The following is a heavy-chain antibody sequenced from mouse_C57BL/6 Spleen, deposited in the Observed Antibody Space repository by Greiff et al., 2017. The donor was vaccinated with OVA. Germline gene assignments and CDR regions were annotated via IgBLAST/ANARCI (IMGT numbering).Heavy chain of an antibody. CDR3: AREEAGTYFDY. Sequence: VKLQQSGAELARPGASVKLSCKASGYTFTSYGISWVKQRTGQGLEWIGEIYPRSGNTYYNEKFKGKATLTADKSSSTAYMELRSLTSEDSAVYFCAREEAGTYFDYWGQGTTLTVSS. V-gene: IGHV1-81*01. D-gene: IGHD4-1*01. CDR2: IYPRSGNT. J-gene: IGHJ2*01. CDR1: GYTFTSYG.